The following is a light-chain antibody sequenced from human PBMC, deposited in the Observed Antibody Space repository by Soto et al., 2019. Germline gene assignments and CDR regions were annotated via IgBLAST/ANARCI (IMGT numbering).Light chain of an antibody. Sequence: DIQMTQSPSTLSASVVDRVTITCRASQSISTWLAWYQQEPGNAPKLLIHKASSLQSGVPSRFSRSASGTDVNLTISSRRPDDFATDYGQEYNSSSPAFGQGTKVDIK. V-gene: IGKV1-5*03. CDR1: QSISTW. CDR2: KAS. CDR3: QEYNSSSPA. J-gene: IGKJ1*01.